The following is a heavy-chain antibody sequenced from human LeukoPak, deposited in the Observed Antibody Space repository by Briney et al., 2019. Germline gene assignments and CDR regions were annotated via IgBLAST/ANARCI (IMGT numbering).Heavy chain of an antibody. J-gene: IGHJ4*02. CDR3: ARDSYSGYDRLLN. CDR2: ISGSGGAT. Sequence: QAGGSLRLSCAASGFTFNTYGMSWVRQAPGKGLEWVSGISGSGGATYYADSVKGRFTISRDNAKNSLYLQMSSLRAEDTAVYYCARDSYSGYDRLLNWGQGTLVTVSS. V-gene: IGHV3-23*01. D-gene: IGHD5-12*01. CDR1: GFTFNTYG.